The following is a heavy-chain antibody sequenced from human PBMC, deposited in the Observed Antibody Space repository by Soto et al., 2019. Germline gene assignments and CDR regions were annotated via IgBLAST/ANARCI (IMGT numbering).Heavy chain of an antibody. CDR3: ARLGGYCSSTSCYGYYGMDV. CDR2: IYYSEST. Sequence: SETLSLTCTVSGVSISSGGYYWTWIRQHPQKGLEWIGHIYYSESTYYNPSLESRVTISVDTSKNQFSLKVSSVTVADTAVYYCARLGGYCSSTSCYGYYGMDVWGQGTTVTVSS. D-gene: IGHD2-2*01. J-gene: IGHJ6*02. V-gene: IGHV4-39*01. CDR1: GVSISSGGYY.